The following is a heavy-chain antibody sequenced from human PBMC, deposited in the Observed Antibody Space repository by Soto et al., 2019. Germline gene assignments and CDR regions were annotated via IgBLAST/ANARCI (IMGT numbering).Heavy chain of an antibody. CDR2: VYYRGSI. CDR1: GDSISSPDYY. D-gene: IGHD3-16*01. CDR3: ARVTFTPNWFDS. J-gene: IGHJ5*01. V-gene: IGHV4-30-4*01. Sequence: PSETLSLTCTVSGDSISSPDYYWSWIRQAPGRGLELIGYVYYRGSIYYTPSFESRVSISIDTSKNQFSLRLTSVTAADSAVYFCARVTFTPNWFDSWGQGILVTASS.